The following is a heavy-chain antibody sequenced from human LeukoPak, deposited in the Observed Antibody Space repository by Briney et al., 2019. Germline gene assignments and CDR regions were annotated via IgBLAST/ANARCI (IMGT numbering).Heavy chain of an antibody. J-gene: IGHJ5*01. CDR2: ISSSSSYM. V-gene: IGHV3-21*01. CDR3: ARGGYSSSWYHDS. Sequence: GGSLRLSCAASGFTFSSSSMNWVRQAPGKGLEWVSSISSSSSYMYYADSVNGRFTISRDNAKNSLYMQVNSLRAKDTAVYYCARGGYSSSWYHDSWRQGTLVTVSS. CDR1: GFTFSSSS. D-gene: IGHD6-13*01.